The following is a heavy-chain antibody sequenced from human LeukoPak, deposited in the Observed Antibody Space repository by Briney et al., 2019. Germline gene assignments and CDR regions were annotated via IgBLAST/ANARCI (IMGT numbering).Heavy chain of an antibody. D-gene: IGHD3-22*01. J-gene: IGHJ4*02. Sequence: GGSLRLSCAASGFTFSSYGMHWVRQAPGKGLEWVAVISYDGSNKYYADSVKGRSTISRDNSKNTLYLQMNSLRAEDTAVYYCAKDRYSSGYLIDYWGQGTLVTVSS. CDR3: AKDRYSSGYLIDY. CDR2: ISYDGSNK. V-gene: IGHV3-30*18. CDR1: GFTFSSYG.